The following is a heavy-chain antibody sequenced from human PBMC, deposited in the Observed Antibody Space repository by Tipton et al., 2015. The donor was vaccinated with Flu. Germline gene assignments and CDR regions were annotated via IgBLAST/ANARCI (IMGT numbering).Heavy chain of an antibody. V-gene: IGHV4-39*07. CDR2: IYYSGST. D-gene: IGHD1-26*01. CDR1: GGSISSSSYY. Sequence: LRLSCTVSGGSISSSSYYWGWIRQPPGKGLEWIGSIYYSGSTYYNPSLKSRVTISVDTSKDQFSLKLSSMTAADTAVYYCALRAGVGAPRYFDYWGQGTLVTVSS. CDR3: ALRAGVGAPRYFDY. J-gene: IGHJ4*02.